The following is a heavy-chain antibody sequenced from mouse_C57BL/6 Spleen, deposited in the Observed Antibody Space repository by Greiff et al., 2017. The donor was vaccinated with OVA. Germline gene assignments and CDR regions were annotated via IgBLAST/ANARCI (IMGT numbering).Heavy chain of an antibody. D-gene: IGHD3-2*02. V-gene: IGHV1-50*01. CDR1: GYTFTSYW. CDR3: ARGQLRLPFDY. J-gene: IGHJ2*01. CDR2: IDPSDSYT. Sequence: QVQLQQPGAELVKPGASVKLSWKASGYTFTSYWMQWVKQRPGQGLEWIGEIDPSDSYTNYNQKFKGKATLTVDTSSSTAYMQLSSLTSEDSAVYYCARGQLRLPFDYWGQGTTLTVSS.